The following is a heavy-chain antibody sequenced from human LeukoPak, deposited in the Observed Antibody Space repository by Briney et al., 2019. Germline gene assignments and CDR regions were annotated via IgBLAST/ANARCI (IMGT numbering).Heavy chain of an antibody. V-gene: IGHV1-3*01. J-gene: IGHJ4*02. D-gene: IGHD3-22*01. Sequence: ASVKVSCKASGYTFTSYAMHWVRQAPGQRLEWMGWINAGNGNTKYSQKFQGRVTITRDTSASTAYMELSSLRSEDTTVYYCARGITYYYDSSGYYFPYWGQGTLVTVSS. CDR3: ARGITYYYDSSGYYFPY. CDR1: GYTFTSYA. CDR2: INAGNGNT.